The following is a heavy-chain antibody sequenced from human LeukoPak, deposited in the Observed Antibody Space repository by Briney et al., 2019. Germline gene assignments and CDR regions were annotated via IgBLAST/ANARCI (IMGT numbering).Heavy chain of an antibody. CDR2: ISYDGNNK. CDR1: GFTFSSHA. Sequence: PGGSLRLSCAASGFTFSSHAMHWGRQGPGKGLEWVAIISYDGNNKYYADSVKGRFTISRENSKNTLYLQMNSLRAEDTAVYYCARHFLAAAGSKGPLDYWGKGTLVTVSS. CDR3: ARHFLAAAGSKGPLDY. D-gene: IGHD6-13*01. J-gene: IGHJ4*02. V-gene: IGHV3-30-3*01.